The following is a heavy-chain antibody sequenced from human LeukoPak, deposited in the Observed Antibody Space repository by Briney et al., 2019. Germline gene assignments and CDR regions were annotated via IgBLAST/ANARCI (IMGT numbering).Heavy chain of an antibody. CDR2: IYYSGST. V-gene: IGHV4-61*01. CDR1: GGSVSSGSYY. J-gene: IGHJ4*02. Sequence: PSETLSLTCTVSGGSVSSGSYYWSWIRQPPGKGLEWIGYIYYSGSTNYNPSLKSRVTISVDTSKNQFSLKLSSVTAADTAVYYCASSQWLAYYFDYWGQGTLVTVSP. CDR3: ASSQWLAYYFDY. D-gene: IGHD6-19*01.